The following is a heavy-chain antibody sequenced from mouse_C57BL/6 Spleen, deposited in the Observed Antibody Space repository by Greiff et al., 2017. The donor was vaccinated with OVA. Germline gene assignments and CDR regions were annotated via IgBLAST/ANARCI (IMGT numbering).Heavy chain of an antibody. Sequence: EVQLQQSGPELVKPGASVKISCKASGYTFTDYYMNWVKQSHGKSLEWIGDINPNNGGTSYNQKFKGKATLTVDKSSSTAYMELRSLTSEDSAVYYCARGWLRRGGYYFDYWGQGTTLTVSS. CDR2: INPNNGGT. CDR1: GYTFTDYY. J-gene: IGHJ2*01. CDR3: ARGWLRRGGYYFDY. V-gene: IGHV1-26*01. D-gene: IGHD2-2*01.